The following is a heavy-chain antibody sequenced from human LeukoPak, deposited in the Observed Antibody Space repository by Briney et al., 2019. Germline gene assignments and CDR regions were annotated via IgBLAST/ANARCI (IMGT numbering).Heavy chain of an antibody. CDR1: GFTFSDYY. CDR3: ARVGWVNVDTAMMFDY. D-gene: IGHD5-18*01. V-gene: IGHV3-11*06. CDR2: ISSSSSYT. Sequence: GGSLRLSCAASGFTFSDYYMSWVRQAPGKGLEWVSYISSSSSYTNYADSVKGRFTISRDNAKNSLYLQMNSLRAEDTAVYYCARVGWVNVDTAMMFDYWGQGTLVTVSS. J-gene: IGHJ4*02.